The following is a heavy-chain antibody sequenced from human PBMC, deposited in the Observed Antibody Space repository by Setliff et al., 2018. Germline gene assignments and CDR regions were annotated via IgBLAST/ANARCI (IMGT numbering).Heavy chain of an antibody. CDR2: IIPMFRSG. CDR3: ARGKMDVVAAGGKYCAMDV. CDR1: GGTFSNYA. J-gene: IGHJ6*02. V-gene: IGHV1-69*13. Sequence: SVKVSCKASGGTFSNYAISWVRQAPGQGLEWMGGIIPMFRSGNYAQRLQGRVTITADESTSTVYMELTSLRAEDTAVYYCARGKMDVVAAGGKYCAMDVWGQGTAVTVSS. D-gene: IGHD6-13*01.